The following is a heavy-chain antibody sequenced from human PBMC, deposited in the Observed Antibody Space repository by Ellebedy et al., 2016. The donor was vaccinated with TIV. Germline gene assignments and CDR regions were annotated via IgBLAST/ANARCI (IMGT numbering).Heavy chain of an antibody. Sequence: ASGFTFDYAASVKGRFTVSRDDSKSIAYLQMNSLKTEDTAVYYCTRGRLEMATTFDYWGQGTLVTVSS. V-gene: IGHV3-49*02. CDR2: ASGFTF. J-gene: IGHJ4*02. CDR3: TRGRLEMATTFDY. D-gene: IGHD5-24*01.